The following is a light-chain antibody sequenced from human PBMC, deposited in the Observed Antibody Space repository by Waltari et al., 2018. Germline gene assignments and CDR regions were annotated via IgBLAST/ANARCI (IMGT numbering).Light chain of an antibody. V-gene: IGLV1-44*01. CDR3: STWDDGLYGVV. CDR2: KNT. J-gene: IGLJ3*02. Sequence: QSVLTQSPSASGTPGQSAPISCSGSRSNIGSNSVNWYQQLAGAAPKLLIYKNTERPSEVPDRFSGSKSGASASLAMSGLQAEDEGDYYCSTWDDGLYGVVFGGGTTVTVL. CDR1: RSNIGSNS.